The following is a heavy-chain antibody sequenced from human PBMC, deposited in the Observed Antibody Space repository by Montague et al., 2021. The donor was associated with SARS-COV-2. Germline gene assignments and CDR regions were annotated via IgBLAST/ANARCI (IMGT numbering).Heavy chain of an antibody. CDR3: ARSSGYNYDISYYGMDV. V-gene: IGHV4-39*01. D-gene: IGHD5-18*01. CDR2: IYYSGST. CDR1: GGSISSSDYY. J-gene: IGHJ6*02. Sequence: SNPLSLPFPVSGGSISSSDYYWGWIRQPPGKGLEWIGTIYYSGSTYYTPSLKSRVTISVDTSKNQFSLKLTSLTAADTAVYYCARSSGYNYDISYYGMDVWGQGTTVTVSS.